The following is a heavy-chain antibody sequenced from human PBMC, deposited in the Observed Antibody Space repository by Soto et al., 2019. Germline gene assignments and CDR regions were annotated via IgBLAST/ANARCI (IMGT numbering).Heavy chain of an antibody. D-gene: IGHD3-16*01. CDR2: INHSGST. CDR3: ARFSYYDYVDY. Sequence: SETLSLTCAVYGGSFSGYYWSWIRQPPGKGLEWIGEINHSGSTNYNPSLKSRVTISVDTSKNQFSLKLSSVTAADTAVYYCARFSYYDYVDYWGQGTLVTVSS. J-gene: IGHJ4*02. V-gene: IGHV4-34*01. CDR1: GGSFSGYY.